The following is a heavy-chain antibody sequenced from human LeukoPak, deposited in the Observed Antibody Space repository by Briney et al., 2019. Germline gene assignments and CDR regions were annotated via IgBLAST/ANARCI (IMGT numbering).Heavy chain of an antibody. V-gene: IGHV3-48*01. Sequence: GGSLSLSCAASGFTFNSYSWNWVRQAPGKGLEWLSYISSSSSTIYYADSVKGRFTISRDNAKSSLYLQMNSLRGEDTAVYYCARDRNTPIDYWGQGTLVTVSS. J-gene: IGHJ4*02. CDR1: GFTFNSYS. CDR2: ISSSSSTI. D-gene: IGHD2/OR15-2a*01. CDR3: ARDRNTPIDY.